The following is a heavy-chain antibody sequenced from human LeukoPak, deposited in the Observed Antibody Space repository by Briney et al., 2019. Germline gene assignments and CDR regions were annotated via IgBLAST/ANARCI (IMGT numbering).Heavy chain of an antibody. CDR1: GGSISSSSYY. V-gene: IGHV4-39*01. D-gene: IGHD2-15*01. CDR2: IYYGGST. Sequence: PSETLSLTCTVSGGSISSSSYYWGWIRQPPGKGLEWIGSIYYGGSTYYNPSLKSRVTISVDTSKNQFSLKLSSVTAADTAVYYCARGSDLVPGPVVVAATNAFDIWGQGTMVTVSS. J-gene: IGHJ3*02. CDR3: ARGSDLVPGPVVVAATNAFDI.